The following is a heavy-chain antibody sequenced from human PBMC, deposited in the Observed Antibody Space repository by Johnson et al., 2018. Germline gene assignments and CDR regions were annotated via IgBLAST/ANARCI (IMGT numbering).Heavy chain of an antibody. CDR1: GFTFDDYA. V-gene: IGHV3-9*01. CDR2: ISWTSGSI. CDR3: EKDITKSRRGLLDAFDI. J-gene: IGHJ3*02. Sequence: EVQLVESGGGLVQPGRSLRLSCAASGFTFDDYAMHWVRPVPGKGLAWVSGISWTSGSIGYADSVKGRFTISRDNAKNSLYLQRNSPGAEDTALYYCEKDITKSRRGLLDAFDIWGQGTMVTVSS. D-gene: IGHD1-26*01.